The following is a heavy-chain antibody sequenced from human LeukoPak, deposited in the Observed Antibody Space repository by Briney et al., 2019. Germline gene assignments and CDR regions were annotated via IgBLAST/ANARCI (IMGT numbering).Heavy chain of an antibody. Sequence: GGSLRLSCAASGFTFSSYSMNWVRQAPGKGLEWVSYISSSSSTIYYADSVKGRFTISRDNAKNSLYLQMNSLRAEDTAVYYCARELWFGELLWDYWGQGTLVTVSS. CDR2: ISSSSSTI. J-gene: IGHJ4*02. V-gene: IGHV3-48*01. CDR3: ARELWFGELLWDY. D-gene: IGHD3-10*01. CDR1: GFTFSSYS.